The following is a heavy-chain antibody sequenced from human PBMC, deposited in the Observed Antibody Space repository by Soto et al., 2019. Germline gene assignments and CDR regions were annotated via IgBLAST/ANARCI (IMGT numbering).Heavy chain of an antibody. Sequence: SETLSLTCTISGGSISTYYWSWIRQSPGKGLEWIGYIHYSGSTNYNPSLKSRLTISLDTTKNQFSLKLSSVTAADTAVYYCARLSFGDPMWFDPWGQGTLVTVSS. D-gene: IGHD3-10*01. CDR1: GGSISTYY. CDR3: ARLSFGDPMWFDP. V-gene: IGHV4-59*08. J-gene: IGHJ5*02. CDR2: IHYSGST.